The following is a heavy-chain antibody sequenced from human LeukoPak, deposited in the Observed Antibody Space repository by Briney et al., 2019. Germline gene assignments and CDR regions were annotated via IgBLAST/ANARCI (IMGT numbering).Heavy chain of an antibody. CDR2: ISSSGDII. V-gene: IGHV3-48*03. CDR1: GFTISSYE. J-gene: IGHJ4*02. D-gene: IGHD2-21*01. Sequence: GGSLRHSCAASGFTISSYEMNWVRQAPGKGLEWVAYISSSGDIIYYADSVKGRFTISRDNAKKSLYLQMNSLRAEDTAVYYCALFPNCDHWGQGTLVTVSS. CDR3: ALFPNCDH.